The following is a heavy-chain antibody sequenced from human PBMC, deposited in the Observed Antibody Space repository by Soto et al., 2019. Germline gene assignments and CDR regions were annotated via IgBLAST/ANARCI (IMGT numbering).Heavy chain of an antibody. D-gene: IGHD3-22*01. CDR2: LSGDGHST. Sequence: GSLRLSCSASGFSFNTYAMYWVRQAPGSGLEFVSALSGDGHSTYYTDSVKGRFTISRDNSKNTPYLRMSSLRVEDTAVYYCVKGNYDATGYYYSGPDWFDPWGQGTLVTVSS. CDR1: GFSFNTYA. V-gene: IGHV3-64D*06. CDR3: VKGNYDATGYYYSGPDWFDP. J-gene: IGHJ5*02.